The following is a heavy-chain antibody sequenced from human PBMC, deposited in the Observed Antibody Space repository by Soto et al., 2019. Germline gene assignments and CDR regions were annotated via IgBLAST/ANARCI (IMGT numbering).Heavy chain of an antibody. Sequence: PGGSLRLSCAASGFTFSSYAMSWVRQAPGKGLEWVSAISGSGGSTYYADSVKGRFTISRDNSKNTLYLQMNSLRAEDTAVYYCAKVAQQLSPFGWLSPYGMDVWGQGTTVTVSS. V-gene: IGHV3-23*01. CDR1: GFTFSSYA. D-gene: IGHD6-13*01. J-gene: IGHJ6*02. CDR2: ISGSGGST. CDR3: AKVAQQLSPFGWLSPYGMDV.